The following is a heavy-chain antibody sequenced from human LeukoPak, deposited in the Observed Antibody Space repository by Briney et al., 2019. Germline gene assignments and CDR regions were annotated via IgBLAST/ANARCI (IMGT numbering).Heavy chain of an antibody. CDR2: ISSSSSTI. V-gene: IGHV3-48*01. D-gene: IGHD2-2*01. Sequence: GGSLRLSCAASGFTFSSYSMNWVRQAPGKGLEWVSYISSSSSTINYADSVKGRFTISRDNAKNSLYLQMTSLRAEDTAVYYCAREKAKGYCSSTSCYPDYWGQGTLVTVSS. CDR3: AREKAKGYCSSTSCYPDY. J-gene: IGHJ4*02. CDR1: GFTFSSYS.